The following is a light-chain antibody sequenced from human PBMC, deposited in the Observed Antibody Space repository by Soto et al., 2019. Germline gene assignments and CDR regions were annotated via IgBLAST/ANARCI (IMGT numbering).Light chain of an antibody. CDR3: QQSYRAPRT. CDR2: YAS. CDR1: QSISSY. J-gene: IGKJ2*01. Sequence: DIQMTQSPASLSASVGERVTITCRASQSISSYLNWYHQKAGNAPKLLIYYASTVQSRVPAIFSGGGSGTDCTLIISSLQPEDFANYLCQQSYRAPRTFGQGTELEIK. V-gene: IGKV1-39*01.